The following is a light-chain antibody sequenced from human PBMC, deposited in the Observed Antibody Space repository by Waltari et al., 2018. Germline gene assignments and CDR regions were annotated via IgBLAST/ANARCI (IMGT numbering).Light chain of an antibody. J-gene: IGKJ2*01. CDR3: HQYNDGPPFN. V-gene: IGKV3D-15*01. CDR2: DAS. CDR1: QSVTTL. Sequence: EIVLTQSPATVSLSPGESATLTCRASQSVTTLLAWYQQRPGQAPRLLIYDASTRATGIPARFSGSGFGTGFTLTITSLQSEDFAVYYCHQYNDGPPFNFGQGTKLEIK.